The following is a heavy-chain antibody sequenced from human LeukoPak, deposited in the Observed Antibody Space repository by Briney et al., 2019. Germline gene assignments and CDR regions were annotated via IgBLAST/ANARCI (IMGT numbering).Heavy chain of an antibody. Sequence: GGSLRLSCAASGFTFSSYWMSWVRQAPGKGLEWVANIKQDGSEKYYVDSVKGRFTISRDNAKNSLYLQMNSLRAEDTAVYYCARGKYSGSYYPKHDAFDIWGQGTMVTVSS. J-gene: IGHJ3*02. CDR1: GFTFSSYW. D-gene: IGHD1-26*01. CDR3: ARGKYSGSYYPKHDAFDI. V-gene: IGHV3-7*01. CDR2: IKQDGSEK.